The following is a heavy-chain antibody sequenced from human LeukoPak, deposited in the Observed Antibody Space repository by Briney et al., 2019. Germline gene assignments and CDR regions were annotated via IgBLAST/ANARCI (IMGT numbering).Heavy chain of an antibody. Sequence: KPSETLSLTCTVSGGSISGSTFYWGWIRQPPGKGLEWIGEINHSGSTNYNPSLKSRVTISVDTSKNQFSLKLSSVTAADTAVYYCARSCSGGSCYFPWFDPWGQGTLVTVSS. CDR3: ARSCSGGSCYFPWFDP. CDR1: GGSISGSTFY. V-gene: IGHV4-39*07. D-gene: IGHD2-15*01. J-gene: IGHJ5*02. CDR2: INHSGST.